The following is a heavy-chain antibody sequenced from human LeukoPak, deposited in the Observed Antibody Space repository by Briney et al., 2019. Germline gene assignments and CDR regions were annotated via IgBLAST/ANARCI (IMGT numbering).Heavy chain of an antibody. CDR2: INHSGST. V-gene: IGHV4-34*01. J-gene: IGHJ4*02. CDR1: VGSFSGYY. Sequence: TSETLSLTCAVYVGSFSGYYWSWIRQPPGKGLEWIGEINHSGSTNYNPSLKSRVTISVDTSKNQFSLKLSSVTAAATAVYYCARGGVLGNSSPFNYWGQGTLVTAS. CDR3: ARGGVLGNSSPFNY. D-gene: IGHD6-6*01.